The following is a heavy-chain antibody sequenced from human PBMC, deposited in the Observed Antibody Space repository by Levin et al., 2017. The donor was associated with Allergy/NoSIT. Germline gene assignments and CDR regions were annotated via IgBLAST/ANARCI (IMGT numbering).Heavy chain of an antibody. CDR1: GGSVSSGSYY. V-gene: IGHV4-39*01. CDR2: IYYSGNT. J-gene: IGHJ2*01. Sequence: SETLSLTCTVSGGSVSSGSYYWGWIRQPPGKGLEWIGNIYYSGNTYYNPSLKSRVTMSVDTSKNQFSLRLNSVTAADTAVYYWARLEHYGSGAFRYFDLWGRGTLVTVSS. D-gene: IGHD3-10*01. CDR3: ARLEHYGSGAFRYFDL.